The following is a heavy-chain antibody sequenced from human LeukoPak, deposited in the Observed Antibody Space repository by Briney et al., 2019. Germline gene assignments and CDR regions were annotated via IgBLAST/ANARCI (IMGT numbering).Heavy chain of an antibody. V-gene: IGHV3-48*03. CDR2: ISSSGSTI. Sequence: GGSLRLSCAASGFTFSSYEMNWVRQAPGKGLEWVSYISSSGSTIYYADSVKGRFTISRDNAKNSLYLQMNSLRAEDTAVYYCAKQGCPNGVCFSYYYYMDVWGRGTTVTVSS. D-gene: IGHD2-8*01. CDR1: GFTFSSYE. J-gene: IGHJ6*03. CDR3: AKQGCPNGVCFSYYYYMDV.